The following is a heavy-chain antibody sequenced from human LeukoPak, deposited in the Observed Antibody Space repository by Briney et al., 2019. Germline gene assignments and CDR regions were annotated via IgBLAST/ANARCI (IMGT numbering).Heavy chain of an antibody. V-gene: IGHV3-7*05. CDR3: VRRRPVYDGYGYWDDAFDI. CDR2: IKQDGSEK. D-gene: IGHD3-22*01. J-gene: IGHJ3*02. CDR1: GFTFSNYW. Sequence: GGSLRLSYAASGFTFSNYWMTWVRQAPGKGLEWVANIKQDGSEKYYVDSVKGRFTISRDNAKNSLYLQMNSLRAEDTAIYYYVRRRPVYDGYGYWDDAFDIWGQGTMVTVSS.